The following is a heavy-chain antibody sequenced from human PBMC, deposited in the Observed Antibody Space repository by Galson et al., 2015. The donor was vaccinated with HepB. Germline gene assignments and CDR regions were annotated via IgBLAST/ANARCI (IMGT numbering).Heavy chain of an antibody. CDR2: INPSGGRT. J-gene: IGHJ4*02. CDR1: GYTFTTYY. V-gene: IGHV1-46*01. CDR3: TRGKVTMMYFED. D-gene: IGHD3-22*01. Sequence: SVKVSCKASGYTFTTYYIHWVRQAPGQGLEWMGIINPSGGRTTYAQEFQGRVTMTRDTSTSTVYMELSSLRSEDTAVYYCTRGKVTMMYFEDWGQGTLVTVSS.